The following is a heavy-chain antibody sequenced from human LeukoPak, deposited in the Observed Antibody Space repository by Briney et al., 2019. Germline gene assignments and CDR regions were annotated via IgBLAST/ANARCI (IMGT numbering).Heavy chain of an antibody. J-gene: IGHJ4*02. CDR1: GFTFGDYA. D-gene: IGHD3-10*01. Sequence: PGGSLRLSCTASGFTFGDYAMTWVRQAPGKGLEWVSSISSSSSYIYYADSVKGRFTISRDNAKNSLYLQMNSLRDEDTAVYYCARGVGLLWFGELLGSYYFDYWGQGTLVTVSS. CDR3: ARGVGLLWFGELLGSYYFDY. V-gene: IGHV3-21*01. CDR2: ISSSSSYI.